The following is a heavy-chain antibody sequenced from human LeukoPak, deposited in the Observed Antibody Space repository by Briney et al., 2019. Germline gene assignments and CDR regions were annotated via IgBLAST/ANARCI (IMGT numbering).Heavy chain of an antibody. CDR1: GGSISSGDYY. CDR3: ARLLGGDYYDSSGYLVYFDY. Sequence: PSQTLSLTCTVSGGSISSGDYYWSWIRQPPGKGLEWIGYIYYSGSTYYNPSLKSRVTISVDTSKNQFSLKLSSVTAADTAVYYCARLLGGDYYDSSGYLVYFDYWGQGPLVTASS. V-gene: IGHV4-30-4*01. J-gene: IGHJ4*02. D-gene: IGHD3-22*01. CDR2: IYYSGST.